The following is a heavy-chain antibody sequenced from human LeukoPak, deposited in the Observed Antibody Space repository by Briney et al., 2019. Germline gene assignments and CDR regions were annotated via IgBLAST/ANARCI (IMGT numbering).Heavy chain of an antibody. CDR1: GFTFSSYG. Sequence: GRTLRLSCAASGFTFSSYGMHWVRQAPGKGLEWVAVIWYDGSNKYYADSVKGRFTISRDNSKNTLYLQMNSLRAEDTAVYYCAKGEGYCSSTSCSNNWFDPWGQGALVTVSS. CDR2: IWYDGSNK. CDR3: AKGEGYCSSTSCSNNWFDP. J-gene: IGHJ5*02. D-gene: IGHD2-2*01. V-gene: IGHV3-33*06.